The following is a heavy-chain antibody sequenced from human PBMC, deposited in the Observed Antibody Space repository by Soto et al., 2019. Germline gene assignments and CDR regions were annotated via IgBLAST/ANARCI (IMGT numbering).Heavy chain of an antibody. CDR1: EGTFSTHA. D-gene: IGHD3-10*01. J-gene: IGHJ5*02. Sequence: QVQLEQSGAEVKKPGSSVKVSCKASEGTFSTHAISWVRQAPEEGLEWMGGIIPLFGTTNYAQKFQGRVTIIADKSTSTVSMELISLRSEDTAIYYCAGGFMVRGGDAWFATWGQGTLVTVSS. V-gene: IGHV1-69*06. CDR3: AGGFMVRGGDAWFAT. CDR2: IIPLFGTT.